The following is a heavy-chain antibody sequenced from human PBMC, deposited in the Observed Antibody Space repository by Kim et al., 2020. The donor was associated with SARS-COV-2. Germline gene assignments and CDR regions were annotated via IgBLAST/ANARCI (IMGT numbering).Heavy chain of an antibody. CDR3: ARVYSSGWYLHDYYYYYMDV. CDR1: GGSISSYY. Sequence: SETLSLTCTVSGGSISSYYWSWIRQPPGKGLEWIGYIYYSGSTNYNPSLKSRVTISVDTSKNQFSLKLSSVTAADTAVYYCARVYSSGWYLHDYYYYYMDVWGKGTTVTVSS. V-gene: IGHV4-59*01. J-gene: IGHJ6*03. D-gene: IGHD6-19*01. CDR2: IYYSGST.